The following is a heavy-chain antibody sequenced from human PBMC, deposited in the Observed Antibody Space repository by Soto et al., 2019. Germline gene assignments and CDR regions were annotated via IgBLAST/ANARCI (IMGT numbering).Heavy chain of an antibody. CDR2: INHSGST. J-gene: IGHJ4*02. CDR3: ARVTPSRVGSSWVDY. V-gene: IGHV4-34*01. CDR1: GGSFSGYY. D-gene: IGHD6-13*01. Sequence: SETLSLTCAVYGGSFSGYYWSWIRQPPGKGPEWIGEINHSGSTNYNPSLKSRVTISVDTSKNQFSLKLSSVTAADTAVYYCARVTPSRVGSSWVDYWGQGTLVTVSS.